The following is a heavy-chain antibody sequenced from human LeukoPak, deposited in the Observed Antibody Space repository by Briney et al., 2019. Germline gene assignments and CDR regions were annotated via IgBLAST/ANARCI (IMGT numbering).Heavy chain of an antibody. J-gene: IGHJ5*02. V-gene: IGHV7-4-1*02. CDR2: INTNTGNP. Sequence: GASVKVSCKASGYTFTSYGISWVRQAPGQGLEWMGWINTNTGNPTYAQGFTGRFVFSLDTSVSTAYLQISSLKAEDTAVYYCARVECSSTSCYRGNWFDPWGQGTLVTVSS. D-gene: IGHD2-2*01. CDR3: ARVECSSTSCYRGNWFDP. CDR1: GYTFTSYG.